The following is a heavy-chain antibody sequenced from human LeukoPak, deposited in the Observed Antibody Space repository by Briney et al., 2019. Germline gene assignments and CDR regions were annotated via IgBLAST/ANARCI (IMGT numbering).Heavy chain of an antibody. D-gene: IGHD3-10*01. J-gene: IGHJ4*02. Sequence: GGSLRLSCAASKFTFSDYGMHWVRQAPGKGLEWVAFIWYDGSDEYYADSVKGRFTISRDNSKNTLYLQMKSLTTEDTAVYYCAKGGGELGSGSLDYWGQGTLVTVSS. V-gene: IGHV3-30*02. CDR1: KFTFSDYG. CDR3: AKGGGELGSGSLDY. CDR2: IWYDGSDE.